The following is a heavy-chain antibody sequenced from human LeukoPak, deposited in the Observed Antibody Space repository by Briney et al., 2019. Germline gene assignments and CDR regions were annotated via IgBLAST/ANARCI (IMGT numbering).Heavy chain of an antibody. CDR1: GFTFTTYW. CDR3: VRDRLCNGYDCGQYLDY. CDR2: INSDGSIT. V-gene: IGHV3-74*01. J-gene: IGHJ4*02. D-gene: IGHD5-12*01. Sequence: PGGSLRLSCAASGFTFTTYWMHWVRQAPGKGLVWVSHINSDGSITSYADSVKGRFTISRDNAKNTLYPQMNSLRAEDTAVYYCVRDRLCNGYDCGQYLDYWGQGSLVAVSS.